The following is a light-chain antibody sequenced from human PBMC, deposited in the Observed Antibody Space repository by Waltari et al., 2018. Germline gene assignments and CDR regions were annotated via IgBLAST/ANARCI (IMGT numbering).Light chain of an antibody. Sequence: YVLTQPPSVSVDPGKTARLTWGGDNIGSKSVNWYQQKPGQAPVLVMFYDSDRPSEIPARFSGSNSGNTATLTISWVEAGDEADYHCQVWDDVTDSGVFGGGTKLTVL. CDR3: QVWDDVTDSGV. J-gene: IGLJ3*02. CDR1: NIGSKS. V-gene: IGLV3-21*04. CDR2: YDS.